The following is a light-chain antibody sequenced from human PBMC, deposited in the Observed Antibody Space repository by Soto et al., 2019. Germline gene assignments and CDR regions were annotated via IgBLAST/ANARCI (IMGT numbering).Light chain of an antibody. V-gene: IGKV3-11*01. Sequence: EIVLTQSPATLSLSPGERATLSCRASQSVSDYLAWYQQKPGQAPRLLIYDASTRATGIPARFSGSGSGTEFTLTISSLEPEDFAVYFCQQRYNWPQWTFGQGTKVEIK. J-gene: IGKJ1*01. CDR1: QSVSDY. CDR2: DAS. CDR3: QQRYNWPQWT.